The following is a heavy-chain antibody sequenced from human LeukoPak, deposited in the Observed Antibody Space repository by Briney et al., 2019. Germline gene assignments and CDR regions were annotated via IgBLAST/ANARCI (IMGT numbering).Heavy chain of an antibody. J-gene: IGHJ5*02. Sequence: ASVKVSCKASGYAFTGYYMHWVRQAPGQGLEWMGWINPNSGGTNYAQKLQGRVTMTRDTSISTAYMELSRLRSDDTAVYYCARERYGGAAFFDPWGQGTLVTVSS. V-gene: IGHV1-2*02. CDR1: GYAFTGYY. CDR3: ARERYGGAAFFDP. D-gene: IGHD4-23*01. CDR2: INPNSGGT.